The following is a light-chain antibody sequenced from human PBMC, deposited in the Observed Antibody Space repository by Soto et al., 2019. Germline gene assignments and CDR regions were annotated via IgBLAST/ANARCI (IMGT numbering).Light chain of an antibody. CDR3: QQYGNSPYT. J-gene: IGKJ2*01. V-gene: IGKV3-20*01. CDR2: SAS. Sequence: EIVLTQSPGTLSLSPGERATLSCRASQSVSSGYLAWYQQKPGQTPRLLIYSASSRATGIPDRFSGSGSGTDFTLTISRLEPEDFAVYYCQQYGNSPYTFGQGTKVDIK. CDR1: QSVSSGY.